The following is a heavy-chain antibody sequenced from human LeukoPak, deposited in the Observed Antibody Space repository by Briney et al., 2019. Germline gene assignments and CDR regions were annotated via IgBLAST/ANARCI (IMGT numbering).Heavy chain of an antibody. J-gene: IGHJ3*02. CDR1: GYTFTSYY. CDR3: ARDGSSSVVQNAFDI. CDR2: INPSGGST. V-gene: IGHV1-46*01. D-gene: IGHD6-6*01. Sequence: ASVKVSCKASGYTFTSYYMHWVRQAPGQGLEWMGIINPSGGSTSYAQKFQGRVTMTRDTSTSTVYMELSSLRSEDTAVYYCARDGSSSVVQNAFDIWGQGTMVTVSS.